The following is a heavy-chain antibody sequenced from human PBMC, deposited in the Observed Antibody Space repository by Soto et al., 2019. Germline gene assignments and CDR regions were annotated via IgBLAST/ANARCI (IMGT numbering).Heavy chain of an antibody. D-gene: IGHD3-10*01. V-gene: IGHV4-59*01. CDR2: IYYSGST. CDR3: ARDTLWFGELLQHANYGMDV. Sequence: QVQLQESGPGLVKPSETLSLTCTVSGGSISSYYWSWIRQPPGKGLEWIGYIYYSGSTNYNPSLKSRVTISVDTSKNQFSLRLSSVTAADTAVYYCARDTLWFGELLQHANYGMDVWGQGTTVTVSS. CDR1: GGSISSYY. J-gene: IGHJ6*02.